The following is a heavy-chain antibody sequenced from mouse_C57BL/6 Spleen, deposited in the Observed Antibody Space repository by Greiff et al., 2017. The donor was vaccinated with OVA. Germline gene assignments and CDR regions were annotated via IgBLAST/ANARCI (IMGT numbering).Heavy chain of an antibody. Sequence: VKLQQSGAELVMPGASVKLSCKASGYTFTSYWMHWVKQRPGQGLEWIGEIDPSDSYTNYNQKFKGKSTLTVDKSSSTAYMQLSSLTSEDSAVYYCARWSGSNPDYFDYWGQGTTLTVSS. V-gene: IGHV1-69*01. CDR3: ARWSGSNPDYFDY. J-gene: IGHJ2*01. CDR2: IDPSDSYT. D-gene: IGHD1-1*01. CDR1: GYTFTSYW.